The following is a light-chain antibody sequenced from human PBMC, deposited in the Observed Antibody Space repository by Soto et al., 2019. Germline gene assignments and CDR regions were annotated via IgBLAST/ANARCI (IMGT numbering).Light chain of an antibody. J-gene: IGKJ1*01. CDR3: QQYNDWPRT. CDR1: QSVKNN. V-gene: IGKV3-15*01. CDR2: GAT. Sequence: EVVMTQSPAILSVSPGEGATLSCRASQSVKNNLAWYQQKPGQAPRLLIYGATTRATDFPARFSASGSGTEFTLTISSLQSEDFALYYCQQYNDWPRTFGQGTKVEIK.